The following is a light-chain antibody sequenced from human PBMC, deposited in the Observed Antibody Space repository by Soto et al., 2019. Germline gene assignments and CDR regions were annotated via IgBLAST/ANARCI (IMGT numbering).Light chain of an antibody. Sequence: QSVLTQPPSASGTPGQRVTISCSGSSSNIGRNYVSWYHRLPGTAPKLLFYRNHQRPSGVPDRFSGSKSGTSASLAISGLRSEDEADYYCAAWDDSLSGHYVFGTGTQLTVL. V-gene: IGLV1-47*01. J-gene: IGLJ1*01. CDR1: SSNIGRNY. CDR3: AAWDDSLSGHYV. CDR2: RNH.